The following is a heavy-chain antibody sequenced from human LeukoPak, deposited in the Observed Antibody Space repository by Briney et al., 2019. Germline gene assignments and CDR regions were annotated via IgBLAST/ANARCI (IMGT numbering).Heavy chain of an antibody. CDR2: IYYSGST. CDR1: GGSISSSSYY. Sequence: TSETLSLTCTVSGGSISSSSYYWGWIRQPPGKGLERIGSIYYSGSTNYNPSLKSRVTISVDTSKNQFSLKLSSVTAADTAVYYCARSVEGYCSGGSCYSYYYYYMDVWGKGTTVTVSS. J-gene: IGHJ6*03. V-gene: IGHV4-39*07. CDR3: ARSVEGYCSGGSCYSYYYYYMDV. D-gene: IGHD2-15*01.